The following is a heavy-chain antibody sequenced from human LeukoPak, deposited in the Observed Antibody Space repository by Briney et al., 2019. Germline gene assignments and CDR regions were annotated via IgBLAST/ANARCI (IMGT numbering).Heavy chain of an antibody. Sequence: GESLKISCKGSGYRFTDYWIGWVRQMPGKGLEWMGIIYPGDSDTRYSPSFQGQVTISADKSISTAYLQWSSLKASDTAMYYCARGYCSSTSCRSGWFDYWGQGTLVTVSS. CDR1: GYRFTDYW. CDR2: IYPGDSDT. CDR3: ARGYCSSTSCRSGWFDY. D-gene: IGHD2-2*01. V-gene: IGHV5-51*01. J-gene: IGHJ4*02.